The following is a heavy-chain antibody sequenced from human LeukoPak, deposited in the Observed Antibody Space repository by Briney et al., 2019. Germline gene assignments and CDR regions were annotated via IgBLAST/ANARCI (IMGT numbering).Heavy chain of an antibody. CDR1: GFTFSNSW. CDR3: ARLLYYYDSSIYQRYFDY. J-gene: IGHJ4*02. D-gene: IGHD3-22*01. V-gene: IGHV3-53*01. Sequence: GGSLRLSCAASGFTFSNSWMNWVRQAPGKGLEWVSIIYSGGNTHYADSVKGRFTISRDNSQNTLYLQMNSLRPEDTAVYYCARLLYYYDSSIYQRYFDYWGQGTLVTVSS. CDR2: IYSGGNT.